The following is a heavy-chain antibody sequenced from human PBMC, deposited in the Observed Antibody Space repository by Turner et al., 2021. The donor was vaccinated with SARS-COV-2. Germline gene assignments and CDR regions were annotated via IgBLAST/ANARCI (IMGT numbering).Heavy chain of an antibody. J-gene: IGHJ6*02. D-gene: IGHD3-9*01. CDR1: GLTVSSNY. V-gene: IGHV3-53*04. CDR3: ARDLNYYGMDV. Sequence: EVQLVESGGGLVQPGGSLRLSCAASGLTVSSNYMSWVRQAPGKGLEWVSVIYSGGSTYYADSVKGQFTISRHNSKNTLYLQMNSLRAEDTAVYYCARDLNYYGMDVWGQGTTVTVSS. CDR2: IYSGGST.